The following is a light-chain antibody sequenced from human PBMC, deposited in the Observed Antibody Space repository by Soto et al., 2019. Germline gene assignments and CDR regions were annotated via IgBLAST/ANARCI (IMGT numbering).Light chain of an antibody. J-gene: IGLJ1*01. CDR1: SSDVGGYNY. V-gene: IGLV2-14*01. Sequence: QSVLTQPASVSGSPGQSITISCTGTSSDVGGYNYVSWYQQRPGKAPKLMIYDVSNRPSGVSNRFSGSKSGNTASLTISGLQAEDEADYYCSSYTSSSPLYVFGTGTKVPVL. CDR2: DVS. CDR3: SSYTSSSPLYV.